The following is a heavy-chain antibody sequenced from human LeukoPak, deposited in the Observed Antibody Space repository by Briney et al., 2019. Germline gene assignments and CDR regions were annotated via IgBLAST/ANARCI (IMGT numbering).Heavy chain of an antibody. D-gene: IGHD3-16*02. CDR3: ARWTYVWGSYRYMGGFDY. V-gene: IGHV4-59*11. Sequence: SETLSLTCTVSGGSISSHYWSWIRQPPGKGLEWIGYIYYSGSTNYNPSLKSRVTISVDTSKNQFSLKLSSVTAADTAVYYCARWTYVWGSYRYMGGFDYWGQGTLVTVSS. CDR2: IYYSGST. CDR1: GGSISSHY. J-gene: IGHJ4*02.